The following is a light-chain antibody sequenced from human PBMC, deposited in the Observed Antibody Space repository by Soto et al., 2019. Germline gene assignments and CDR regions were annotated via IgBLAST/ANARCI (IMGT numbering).Light chain of an antibody. V-gene: IGKV3-15*01. Sequence: EIVITQSPATLSVSPGERVTLSCRASQSVSSNLVWYHQKPGQAPRLLIYDASTRATGIPARYSGSGSGTEFNFTISSLQSEDFAVYFCQQYNKWPRTLGQGTKVDIK. J-gene: IGKJ1*01. CDR2: DAS. CDR3: QQYNKWPRT. CDR1: QSVSSN.